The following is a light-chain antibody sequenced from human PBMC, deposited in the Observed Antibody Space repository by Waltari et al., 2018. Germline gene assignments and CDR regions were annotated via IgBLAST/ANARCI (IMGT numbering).Light chain of an antibody. Sequence: SYELTQPPSVSVSPGQTARITCPADAFPKQYAYWYQQKPGQAPVLVIYKDSERPSGIPERFSGSSSGTTVTLTISGVQAEDEADYYCQSADSSGTYEVVFGGGTKLTVL. CDR2: KDS. J-gene: IGLJ2*01. CDR1: AFPKQY. CDR3: QSADSSGTYEVV. V-gene: IGLV3-25*03.